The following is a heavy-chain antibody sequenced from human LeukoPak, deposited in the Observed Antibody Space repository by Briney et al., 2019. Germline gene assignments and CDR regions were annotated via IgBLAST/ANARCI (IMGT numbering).Heavy chain of an antibody. J-gene: IGHJ3*02. Sequence: PGGSLRLSCAASGFTFSGSAMHWVRQASGKGLEWVGRIRSKANSYATAYAASVKGRFTISRDDSKNTAYLQMNSLKTEDTAVYYCTRHFGAWGNAFDIWGQGTMVTVSS. D-gene: IGHD3-10*01. CDR2: IRSKANSYAT. CDR3: TRHFGAWGNAFDI. V-gene: IGHV3-73*01. CDR1: GFTFSGSA.